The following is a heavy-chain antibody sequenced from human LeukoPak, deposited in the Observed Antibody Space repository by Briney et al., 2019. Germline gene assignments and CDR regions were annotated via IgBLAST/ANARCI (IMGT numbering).Heavy chain of an antibody. D-gene: IGHD3-10*01. CDR3: AVGVLSFGDFPRYYYYYGMDV. CDR1: GGSISSGDYY. J-gene: IGHJ6*02. CDR2: IYYSGST. Sequence: SETLSLTCTVSGGSISSGDYYWSWIRQPPGKGLEWIGCIYYSGSTYYNPSLKSRVTISVDTSKNQFSLKLSSVTAADTAVYYCAVGVLSFGDFPRYYYYYGMDVWGQGTTVTVSS. V-gene: IGHV4-30-4*01.